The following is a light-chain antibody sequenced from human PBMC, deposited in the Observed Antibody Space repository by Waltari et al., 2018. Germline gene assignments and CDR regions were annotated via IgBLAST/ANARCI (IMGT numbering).Light chain of an antibody. V-gene: IGKV3-20*01. CDR1: QSVSSNY. CDR3: QQYGSSPYT. Sequence: EIVLTQSPGTLSLSPGGRATPSCRASQSVSSNYLAWYQQKPGQAPRLLIYGISSRATGIPDRFSGSGSGTDFTLTISRLDPEDFAVYYCQQYGSSPYTFGRGTKLEIK. CDR2: GIS. J-gene: IGKJ2*01.